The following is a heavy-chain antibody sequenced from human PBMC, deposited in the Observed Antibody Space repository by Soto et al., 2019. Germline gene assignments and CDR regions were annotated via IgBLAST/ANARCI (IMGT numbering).Heavy chain of an antibody. D-gene: IGHD3-3*01. CDR2: IYYRGNT. CDR3: ATLEGLATISQYFDF. V-gene: IGHV4-39*01. CDR1: GDTSKSDRDY. J-gene: IGHJ4*02. Sequence: VVGDTSKSDRDYWGRKRKNAGKGLEWIGSIYYRGNTYYTPSLQTRVTISLDKSKSQFSLKLNSVAAADSAVYFCATLEGLATISQYFDFWGQGALVTVS.